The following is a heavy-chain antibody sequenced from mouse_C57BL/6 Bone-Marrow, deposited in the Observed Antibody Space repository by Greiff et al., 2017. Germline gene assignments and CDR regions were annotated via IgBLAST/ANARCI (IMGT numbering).Heavy chain of an antibody. D-gene: IGHD2-1*01. CDR2: IDPSDSYT. V-gene: IGHV1-69*01. J-gene: IGHJ1*03. CDR1: GYTFTSYW. Sequence: VQLQQPGAELVMPGASVKLSCKASGYTFTSYWMHWVKQRPGQGLEWIGEIDPSDSYTNYNQKFEGKSTLTVDKSSSTAYMQLSSLTSEDSAVYYCARWGHGNYWYFDVWGTGTTVTVSS. CDR3: ARWGHGNYWYFDV.